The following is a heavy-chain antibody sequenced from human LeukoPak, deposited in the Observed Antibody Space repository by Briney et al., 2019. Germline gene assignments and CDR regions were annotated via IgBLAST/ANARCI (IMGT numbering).Heavy chain of an antibody. CDR2: ISSSSSYI. CDR1: GLTFSSYS. D-gene: IGHD3-22*01. Sequence: PGGSLRLSCAASGLTFSSYSMNWVRQAPGKGLEWVSSISSSSSYIYYADSVKGRFTISRDNAKNSLYLQMNSLRVEDTAVYYCAREITMSGMDVWGQGTTVTVSS. J-gene: IGHJ6*02. V-gene: IGHV3-21*01. CDR3: AREITMSGMDV.